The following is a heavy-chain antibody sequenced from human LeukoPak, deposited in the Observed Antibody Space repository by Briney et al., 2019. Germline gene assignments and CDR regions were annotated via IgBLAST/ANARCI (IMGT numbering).Heavy chain of an antibody. CDR1: GYTFTGYY. J-gene: IGHJ4*02. CDR3: ARPAPYYYGSGSVVY. D-gene: IGHD3-10*01. CDR2: INPNSGGT. V-gene: IGHV1-2*02. Sequence: ASVKVSCKAPGYTFTGYYMHWVRQAPGQGLEWMGWINPNSGGTNYAQKFQGRVTMTRDTSISTAYMELSRLRSHDTAVYYCARPAPYYYGSGSVVYWGQGTLVTVSS.